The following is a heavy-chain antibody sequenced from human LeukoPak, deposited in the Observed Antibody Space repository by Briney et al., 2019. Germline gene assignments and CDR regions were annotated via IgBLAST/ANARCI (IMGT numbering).Heavy chain of an antibody. CDR1: GGSINSFY. CDR3: ASGGAYDFWSALLFGC. Sequence: SETLSLTCTVSGGSINSFYWNWIRQPAGKGLEWIGRIYASGSTNYNPSFKSRVTMSVDTSKNQFSLKLSSVAAADTAVYFCASGGAYDFWSALLFGCWGQGTLVTVSS. D-gene: IGHD3-3*01. J-gene: IGHJ4*02. CDR2: IYASGST. V-gene: IGHV4-4*07.